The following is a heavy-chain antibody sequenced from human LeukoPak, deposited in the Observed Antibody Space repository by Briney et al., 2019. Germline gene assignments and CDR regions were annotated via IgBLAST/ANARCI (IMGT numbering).Heavy chain of an antibody. CDR2: IGGSGGST. V-gene: IGHV3-23*01. J-gene: IGHJ4*02. D-gene: IGHD1-26*01. CDR1: GLTFSTYA. CDR3: AKKRGSYYPFDY. Sequence: PGGSLRLSCAASGLTFSTYAMSWVRQAPGKGLEWVSAIGGSGGSTYYAESVKGRFTISRDNSKNTLYLQMNSLRAEDTAVYYCAKKRGSYYPFDYWGQGTLVTVSS.